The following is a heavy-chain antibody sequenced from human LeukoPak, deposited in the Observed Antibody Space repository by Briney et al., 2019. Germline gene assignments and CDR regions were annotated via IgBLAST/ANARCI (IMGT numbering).Heavy chain of an antibody. CDR3: ARVHKYCSGISCYRFDP. D-gene: IGHD2-2*01. CDR2: VDHSGST. CDR1: GGSISSAHW. J-gene: IGHJ5*02. Sequence: PSETLSLTCAVSGGSISSAHWWSWVRQPPVKGLEWIGEVDHSGSTKYNPALKSRVTISVGKSKNQFSLRLSSVTAADTAVYYCARVHKYCSGISCYRFDPWGQGTLVTVSS. V-gene: IGHV4-4*02.